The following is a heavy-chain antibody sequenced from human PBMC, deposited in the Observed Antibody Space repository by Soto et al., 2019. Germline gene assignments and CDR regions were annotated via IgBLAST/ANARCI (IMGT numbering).Heavy chain of an antibody. J-gene: IGHJ3*02. CDR1: GFSLSTSGMR. D-gene: IGHD3-22*01. Sequence: SGPTLVNPTPTLTLTCTFSGFSLSTSGMRVSRIRQPPGKALEWLARIDWDDDKFYSTSLKTRLTISKDTSKNQVVLTMTNMDPVDTATYYCARTGYYDSSGYHQVDAFDIWGQGTMVTVSS. V-gene: IGHV2-70*04. CDR3: ARTGYYDSSGYHQVDAFDI. CDR2: IDWDDDK.